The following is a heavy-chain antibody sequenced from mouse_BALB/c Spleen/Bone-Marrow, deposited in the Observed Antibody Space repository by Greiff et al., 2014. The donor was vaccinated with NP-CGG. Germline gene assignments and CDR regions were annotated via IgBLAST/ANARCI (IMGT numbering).Heavy chain of an antibody. V-gene: IGHV14-3*02. CDR1: GFNIKDTY. CDR2: IDPASGNI. D-gene: IGHD4-1*01. J-gene: IGHJ2*01. Sequence: EVQLQQSGTDLVKPGASVKLSCTASGFNIKDTYMHWVKQRPEQGPDWIGRIDPASGNIQYDPKFQGRAAITADTSSNTAYLQLSSLTSEDTAVYYCASLTGTFDYWGQGTPLTVSS. CDR3: ASLTGTFDY.